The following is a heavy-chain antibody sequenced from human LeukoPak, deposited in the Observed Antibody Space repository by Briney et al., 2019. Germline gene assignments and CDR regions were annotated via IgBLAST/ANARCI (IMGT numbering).Heavy chain of an antibody. CDR1: GGSISGYY. CDR3: ARLASSGWSHCDY. Sequence: SETLFLTCTVSGGSISGYYWSWIRQPPGKGTEWIGYVYYSGSTNYKPSLKSRVTISVDTSKDQFSLKMNSVTAADTAVYYCARLASSGWSHCDYWGQGTLVTVSS. CDR2: VYYSGST. J-gene: IGHJ4*02. V-gene: IGHV4-59*08. D-gene: IGHD6-19*01.